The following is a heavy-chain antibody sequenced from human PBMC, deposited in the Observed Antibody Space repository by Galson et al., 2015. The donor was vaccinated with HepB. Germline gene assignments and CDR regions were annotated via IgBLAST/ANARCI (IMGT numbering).Heavy chain of an antibody. D-gene: IGHD3-3*01. V-gene: IGHV1-18*01. CDR1: GHTFSNYG. J-gene: IGHJ1*01. CDR3: ATVRDYDSHYSLH. Sequence: SVKVSCKASGHTFSNYGLTWVRQAPGQGPEWMGWISTKNGNTNYAQKLQDRVTLTTDSSTSTAYMELRSLGSDDTAVYFCATVRDYDSHYSLHWGQGTLVIVSS. CDR2: ISTKNGNT.